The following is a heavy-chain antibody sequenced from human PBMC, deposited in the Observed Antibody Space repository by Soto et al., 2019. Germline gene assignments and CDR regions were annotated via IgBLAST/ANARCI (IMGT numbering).Heavy chain of an antibody. Sequence: PGGSLRLSCAASGFTVSSKYMSWVRQAPGKGLEWVPLIQSGGPTYYADSVKGRFTISRDTSENTLHLQMDSLRAEDTAVYYCAGDVVFCDGGRGYGVPLDFWGKGTTVTFSS. D-gene: IGHD2-15*01. CDR3: AGDVVFCDGGRGYGVPLDF. J-gene: IGHJ6*04. V-gene: IGHV3-66*01. CDR1: GFTVSSKY. CDR2: IQSGGPT.